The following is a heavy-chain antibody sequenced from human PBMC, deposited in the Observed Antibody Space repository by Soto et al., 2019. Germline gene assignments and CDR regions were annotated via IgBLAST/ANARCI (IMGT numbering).Heavy chain of an antibody. D-gene: IGHD3-22*01. J-gene: IGHJ4*02. CDR1: GFTFSSYS. Sequence: GGSLRLSCAASGFTFSSYSMNWVRQAPGKGLEWVSSISSSSSYIYYADSVKGRFTISRDNAKNSLYLQMNSLRAEDTAVYYCARDIGDYYDSSGYYYFDYWGQGTLVTVSS. CDR2: ISSSSSYI. V-gene: IGHV3-21*01. CDR3: ARDIGDYYDSSGYYYFDY.